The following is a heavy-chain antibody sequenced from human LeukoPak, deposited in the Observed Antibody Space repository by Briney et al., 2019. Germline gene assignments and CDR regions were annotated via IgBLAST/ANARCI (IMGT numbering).Heavy chain of an antibody. Sequence: GGSLRLSCAASGFAFSSYWASWVRQATGKGLEWVANIDQDGSSQNYVDSVRGRFTISRDNAKNSVYLQMNSLGAEDTAVYYCARSLWPEDYWGPGILVTASS. J-gene: IGHJ4*02. V-gene: IGHV3-7*01. CDR2: IDQDGSSQ. D-gene: IGHD3-10*01. CDR1: GFAFSSYW. CDR3: ARSLWPEDY.